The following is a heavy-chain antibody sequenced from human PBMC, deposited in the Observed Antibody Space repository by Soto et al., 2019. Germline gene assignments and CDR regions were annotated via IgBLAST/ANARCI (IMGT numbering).Heavy chain of an antibody. CDR1: GFTFSSYA. J-gene: IGHJ6*02. Sequence: GGSLRLSCAASGFTFSSYAMSWVRQAPGKGLEWVSAISGSGGSTYYADSVKGRFTISRDNSKNTLYLQMNSLRAEDTAVYYCAKDFYAEANGYYYYGMDVWGQGTTVTVSS. V-gene: IGHV3-23*01. CDR3: AKDFYAEANGYYYYGMDV. D-gene: IGHD2-8*01. CDR2: ISGSGGST.